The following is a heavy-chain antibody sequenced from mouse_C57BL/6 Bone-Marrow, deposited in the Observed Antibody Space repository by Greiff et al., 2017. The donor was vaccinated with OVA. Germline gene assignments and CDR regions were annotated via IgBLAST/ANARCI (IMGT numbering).Heavy chain of an antibody. CDR1: GYTFTSYW. CDR3: AAGSSSPYYCDY. D-gene: IGHD1-1*01. Sequence: QVQLQQPGAELVRPGSSVKLSCKASGYTFTSYWMDWVKQRPGQGLEWIGNIYPSDSETHYTQQFKDKATLTVDKSSSTAYMQLSSLTSEDSAVYYCAAGSSSPYYCDYWGQGTTLTVSS. V-gene: IGHV1-61*01. J-gene: IGHJ2*01. CDR2: IYPSDSET.